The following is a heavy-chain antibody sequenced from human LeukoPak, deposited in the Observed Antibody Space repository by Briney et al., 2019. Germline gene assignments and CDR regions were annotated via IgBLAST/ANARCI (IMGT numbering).Heavy chain of an antibody. CDR2: INPNSGGT. Sequence: ASVKVSCKASGYTFINYYMHWVRQAPGQGLEWMGWINPNSGGTNYAQKFQGRITMTRDTSISTAYMELSRLRSDDTAVYYCAGSYCGGDCYLDYWGQGTLVTVSS. CDR3: AGSYCGGDCYLDY. V-gene: IGHV1-2*02. J-gene: IGHJ4*02. D-gene: IGHD2-21*02. CDR1: GYTFINYY.